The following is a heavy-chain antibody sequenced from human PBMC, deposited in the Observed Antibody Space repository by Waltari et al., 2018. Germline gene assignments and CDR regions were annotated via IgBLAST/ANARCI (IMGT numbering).Heavy chain of an antibody. CDR1: GGTFSSYA. CDR2: IIPIFGTA. D-gene: IGHD3-16*01. V-gene: IGHV1-69*06. Sequence: GSSVKVSCKASGGTFSSYAVSWVRQAPGQGLEWMGRIIPIFGTANYAQKFQGRVTITADKSTSTAYMELSSLRSEDTAVYYCASLGPYYYYGMDVWGQGTTVTVSS. J-gene: IGHJ6*02. CDR3: ASLGPYYYYGMDV.